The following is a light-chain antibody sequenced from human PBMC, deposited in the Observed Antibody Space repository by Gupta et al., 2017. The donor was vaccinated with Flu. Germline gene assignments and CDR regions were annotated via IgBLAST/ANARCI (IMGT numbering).Light chain of an antibody. V-gene: IGKV3-15*01. Sequence: IVMTQSPATLSVSPGERATLSCRASQSVSTNLAWYQQKPGKAPRLLIYGTSSRATGIPSRFSGSGSGTEFTLTISRLQSEDFAVYYCQQYNSRPQTFGQGTKVEIK. CDR3: QQYNSRPQT. CDR1: QSVSTN. CDR2: GTS. J-gene: IGKJ1*01.